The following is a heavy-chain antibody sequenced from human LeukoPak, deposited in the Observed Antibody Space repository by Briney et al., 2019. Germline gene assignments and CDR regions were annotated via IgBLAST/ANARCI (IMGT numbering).Heavy chain of an antibody. J-gene: IGHJ4*02. CDR1: GYTFTSYG. CDR3: ARAPEYDSNPSQLYYFDY. V-gene: IGHV1-18*01. Sequence: ASVKVSCKASGYTFTSYGISWVRQAPGQGLEWMGWISAYNGNTNYAQKLQGRVTMTTDTSTSTAYMELSSLRSEDTAVYYCARAPEYDSNPSQLYYFDYWGQGTLVTVSS. D-gene: IGHD3-22*01. CDR2: ISAYNGNT.